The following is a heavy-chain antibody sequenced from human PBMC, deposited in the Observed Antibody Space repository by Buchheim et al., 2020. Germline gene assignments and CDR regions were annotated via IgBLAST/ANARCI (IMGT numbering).Heavy chain of an antibody. D-gene: IGHD2-15*01. CDR1: GLTLTSES. Sequence: EVQLLESGGDLVQPGGSLRLSCAASGLTLTSESMNWVRQAPGKGLEWVSAIRSSGDSTYYASSVKGRFTISSDNSKNTLSLQMNRLRVDDTAVYYCAKLTVYEEGGWCNCFDPWGQGTL. J-gene: IGHJ5*02. CDR3: AKLTVYEEGGWCNCFDP. CDR2: IRSSGDST. V-gene: IGHV3-23*01.